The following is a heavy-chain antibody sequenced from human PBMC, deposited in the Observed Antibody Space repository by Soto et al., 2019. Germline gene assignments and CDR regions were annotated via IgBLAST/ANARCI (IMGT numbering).Heavy chain of an antibody. D-gene: IGHD3-16*01. CDR1: GVTFKDYG. V-gene: IGHV3-30*03. J-gene: IGHJ2*01. Sequence: QPGGSLRLSCGAPGVTFKDYGMHWVRQAPGKGLEWVAVISYDRKQTYYADSVKGRFTISKDKSKRTLFLQMNSLRVDDTAVYYCARDGWGSNWYFDLWGRGTLVTVSS. CDR3: ARDGWGSNWYFDL. CDR2: ISYDRKQT.